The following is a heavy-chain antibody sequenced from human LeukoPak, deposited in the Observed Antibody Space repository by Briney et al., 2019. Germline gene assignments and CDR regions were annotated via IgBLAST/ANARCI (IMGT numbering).Heavy chain of an antibody. Sequence: GGSLRLSCAASGFAITSYWMHWVRQAPGKGLVWVSRINSDGSSTSYVDSVKGRFTISRDNSKNTLYLQMNSLRAEDTAVYYCARDGSLGLMVRYRNWFDPWGQGTLVTVSS. CDR2: INSDGSST. CDR1: GFAITSYW. CDR3: ARDGSLGLMVRYRNWFDP. D-gene: IGHD3-10*01. J-gene: IGHJ5*02. V-gene: IGHV3-74*01.